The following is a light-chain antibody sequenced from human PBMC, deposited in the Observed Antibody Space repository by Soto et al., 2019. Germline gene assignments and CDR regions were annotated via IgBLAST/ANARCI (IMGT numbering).Light chain of an antibody. J-gene: IGKJ2*01. CDR2: DAS. Sequence: PVTLSVSLGERATLSCRASQSVNRNLAWYHQKPGQAPRLLIYDASARATDIPPRISGSGSGTEFTLIISSLQSEDFAIYYCQQYNNWPLTFGQGTKLEIK. CDR3: QQYNNWPLT. CDR1: QSVNRN. V-gene: IGKV3-15*01.